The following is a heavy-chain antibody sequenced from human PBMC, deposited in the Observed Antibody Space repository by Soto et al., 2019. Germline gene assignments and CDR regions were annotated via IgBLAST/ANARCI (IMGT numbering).Heavy chain of an antibody. CDR3: AGTLRYFDWLPLDY. CDR2: IWYDGSNK. V-gene: IGHV3-33*01. D-gene: IGHD3-9*01. Sequence: PGGSLRLSCAVSGFTFSSYGMHWVRQAPGKGLEWVAVIWYDGSNKYYADSVKGRFTISRDNSNNTLYLQMNSLRAEDTAVYYCAGTLRYFDWLPLDYWGQGTLVTVSS. CDR1: GFTFSSYG. J-gene: IGHJ4*02.